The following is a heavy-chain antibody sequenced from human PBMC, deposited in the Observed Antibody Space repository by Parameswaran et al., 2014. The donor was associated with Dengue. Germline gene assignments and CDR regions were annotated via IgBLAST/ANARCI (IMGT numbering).Heavy chain of an antibody. Sequence: PGKGLEWVSAISGSGGSTYYADSVKGRFTISRDNSKNTLYLQMNSLRAEDTAVYYCAKDGPARVFDIWGQGTMVTVSS. J-gene: IGHJ3*02. V-gene: IGHV3-23*01. CDR3: AKDGPARVFDI. CDR2: ISGSGGST.